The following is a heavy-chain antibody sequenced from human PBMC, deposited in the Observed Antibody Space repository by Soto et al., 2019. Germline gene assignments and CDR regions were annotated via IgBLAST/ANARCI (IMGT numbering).Heavy chain of an antibody. J-gene: IGHJ6*02. CDR3: AGFMVRGVIIPYYYGMDV. Sequence: SDTLALTCAVSGGSISSSNWWSWVRQPPGKGLEWIGEIYHSGSTNYNPSLKSRVTISVDKSKNQFSLKLSSVTAADTAVYYCAGFMVRGVIIPYYYGMDVWGQGTTVT. D-gene: IGHD3-10*01. CDR1: GGSISSSNW. V-gene: IGHV4-4*02. CDR2: IYHSGST.